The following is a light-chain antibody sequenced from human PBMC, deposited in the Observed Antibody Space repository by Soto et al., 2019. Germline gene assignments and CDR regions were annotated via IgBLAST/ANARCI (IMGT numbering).Light chain of an antibody. CDR1: SSTTGAGYD. CDR3: QSYDSSLSGVV. J-gene: IGLJ2*01. Sequence: QSVLTQPPSVSGAPGQRVPISCTGSSSTTGAGYDVHWYQQLPGTAPKLLIYGNSNRPSGVPDRFSGSKSGTSASLAITGLQAEDEADYYCQSYDSSLSGVVFGGGTKLTVL. V-gene: IGLV1-40*01. CDR2: GNS.